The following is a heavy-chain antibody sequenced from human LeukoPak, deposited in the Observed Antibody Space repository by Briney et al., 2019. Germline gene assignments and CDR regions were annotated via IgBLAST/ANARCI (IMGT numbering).Heavy chain of an antibody. J-gene: IGHJ5*02. V-gene: IGHV3-7*05. CDR2: IKHDGSEK. CDR3: ARGDVWFDP. Sequence: GGSLKLSCAASGFTFSNYGMTWVRQAPGKGLEWVANIKHDGSEKYYVDSVKGRFTISRDNAKNSLYLQMNSLRAEDMAVYYCARGDVWFDPWGQGTLVTVSS. CDR1: GFTFSNYG.